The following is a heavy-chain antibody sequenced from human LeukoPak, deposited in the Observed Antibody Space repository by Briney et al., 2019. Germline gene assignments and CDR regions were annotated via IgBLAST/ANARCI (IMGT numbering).Heavy chain of an antibody. CDR2: ISGSGGST. CDR3: AKDRRDYYGSGSYRPYYFDY. V-gene: IGHV3-23*01. Sequence: PGGSLRLSCAASGFTFSSYAMSWVRQAPGKGLEWVSAISGSGGSTYYADSVKGRFTISRDNSKNTLYLQMNSLRAEDTAVYYCAKDRRDYYGSGSYRPYYFDYWGQGTLVTVSS. D-gene: IGHD3-10*01. CDR1: GFTFSSYA. J-gene: IGHJ4*02.